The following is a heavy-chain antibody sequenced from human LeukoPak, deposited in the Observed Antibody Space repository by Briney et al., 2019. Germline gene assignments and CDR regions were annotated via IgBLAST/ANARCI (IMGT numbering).Heavy chain of an antibody. CDR2: IIPIFGTA. CDR3: ATDSMVRGYFQH. V-gene: IGHV1-69*13. CDR1: GGTFSSYA. D-gene: IGHD3-10*01. Sequence: SVKVSCKASGGTFSSYAISWVRQAPGQGLEWMGGIIPIFGTANYAQKFQGRVTITADESTSTAYMELSSLRSEDTAVYYCATDSMVRGYFQHWGQGTLVTVSS. J-gene: IGHJ1*01.